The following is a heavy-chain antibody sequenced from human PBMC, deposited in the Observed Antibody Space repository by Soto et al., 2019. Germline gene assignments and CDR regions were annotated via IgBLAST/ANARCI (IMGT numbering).Heavy chain of an antibody. CDR3: ARSLRKKTALNNWFDP. CDR1: GYTFTGYY. CDR2: INPNSGGT. Sequence: ASVKVSCKASGYTFTGYYMHWVRQAPGQGLEWMGWINPNSGGTNYEQKFQARLTMTRDTSISKAYMELSRLRPDDTAVYYCARSLRKKTALNNWFDPWGQGTLVTVSS. J-gene: IGHJ5*02. V-gene: IGHV1-2*02.